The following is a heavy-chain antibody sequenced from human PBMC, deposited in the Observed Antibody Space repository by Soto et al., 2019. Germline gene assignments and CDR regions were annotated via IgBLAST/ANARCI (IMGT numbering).Heavy chain of an antibody. CDR3: ARDGGSGTAVDGIQSSGMDV. CDR1: GFTVSGNS. Sequence: EVQLVDSGGDLIQPGGSLRLSCGASGFTVSGNSLSWVRQAPGKGLEWVSYIYIDGSTYYADSVRGRFTLTRDNSKNTLSLKMNNLSGEDTAVYYCARDGGSGTAVDGIQSSGMDVWGQGTTVTVSS. CDR2: IYIDGST. V-gene: IGHV3-53*01. J-gene: IGHJ6*02. D-gene: IGHD6-19*01.